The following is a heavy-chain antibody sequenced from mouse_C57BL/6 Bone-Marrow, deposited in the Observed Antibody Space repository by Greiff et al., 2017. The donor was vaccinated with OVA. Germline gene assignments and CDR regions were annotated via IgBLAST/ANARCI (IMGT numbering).Heavy chain of an antibody. J-gene: IGHJ2*01. CDR3: ARKSSGYVGFDY. Sequence: VQLQQPGAELVMPGASVKLSCKASGYTFTSYWMHWVKQRPGQGLEWIGEIDPSDSYTNYNQKFKGKSTLTVDKSSSTAYMQLSSLTSEDSAVYYCARKSSGYVGFDYWGQGTTLTVSS. CDR1: GYTFTSYW. V-gene: IGHV1-69*01. CDR2: IDPSDSYT. D-gene: IGHD3-2*02.